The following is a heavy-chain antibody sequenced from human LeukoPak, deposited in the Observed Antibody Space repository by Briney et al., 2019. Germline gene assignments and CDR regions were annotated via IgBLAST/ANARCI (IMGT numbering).Heavy chain of an antibody. CDR3: ARPPWGYLRSTNFYISYYYYYMDV. Sequence: PSETLSLTCTVSGGSISSSSYYWGWIRQPPGKGLEWIGSIYYSGSTYYNPSLKSRVTISVDTSKNQFSLKLSSVTAADTAVYCCARPPWGYLRSTNFYISYYYYYMDVWGKGTTVTVSS. CDR2: IYYSGST. CDR1: GGSISSSSYY. V-gene: IGHV4-39*01. D-gene: IGHD2-2*02. J-gene: IGHJ6*03.